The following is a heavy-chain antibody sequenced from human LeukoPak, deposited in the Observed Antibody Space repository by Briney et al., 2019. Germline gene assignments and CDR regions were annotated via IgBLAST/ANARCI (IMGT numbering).Heavy chain of an antibody. V-gene: IGHV4-38-2*02. CDR2: IYHSGST. CDR3: ARAKRYSGYDYPDY. D-gene: IGHD5-12*01. Sequence: SETLSLTCTVSGYSISSGYYWGWIRQPPGKGLEWIGSIYHSGSTYYNPSLKSRVTMSVDTSKNQFSLKLSSVTAADTAVYYCARAKRYSGYDYPDYWGQGTLVTVSS. CDR1: GYSISSGYY. J-gene: IGHJ4*02.